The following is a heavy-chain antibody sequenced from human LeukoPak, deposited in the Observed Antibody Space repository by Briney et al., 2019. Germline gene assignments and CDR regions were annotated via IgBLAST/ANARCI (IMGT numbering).Heavy chain of an antibody. J-gene: IGHJ4*02. Sequence: GGSLRLSCVASGFTFSGYTMNWVRQAPGKGLEWVSSITSSSTYIYYADSVRGRFTISRDNAKITLYLQMNSLRAEDTAVYYCARDSVRHLDYWGQGTLVTVSS. CDR1: GFTFSGYT. CDR3: ARDSVRHLDY. D-gene: IGHD5/OR15-5a*01. CDR2: ITSSSTYI. V-gene: IGHV3-21*01.